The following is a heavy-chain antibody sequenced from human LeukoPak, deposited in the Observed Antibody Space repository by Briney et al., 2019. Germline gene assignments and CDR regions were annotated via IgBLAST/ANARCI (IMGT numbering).Heavy chain of an antibody. CDR1: GGSFSGYY. CDR3: ARRREYSGSYH. D-gene: IGHD1-26*01. CDR2: INHSGST. J-gene: IGHJ3*01. V-gene: IGHV4-34*01. Sequence: SEPLSLTCAVYGGSFSGYYWSWIRQPPGKGLEWIGEINHSGSTNYNPSLKSRVTISVDTSKNQFSLKLSSVTAADTAVYYCARRREYSGSYHWGQGTMVTVSS.